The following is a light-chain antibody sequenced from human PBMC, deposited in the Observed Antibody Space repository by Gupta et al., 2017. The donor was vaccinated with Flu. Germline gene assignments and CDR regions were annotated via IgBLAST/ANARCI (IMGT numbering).Light chain of an antibody. J-gene: IGKJ1*01. CDR2: GAF. V-gene: IGKV1D-8*01. CDR3: QQDYSLPRT. Sequence: VIWVTQSPSSLSANIGDRVTISCPVSQGVISYLAWYRKKPGRAHDLLIYGAFTQQSGVPSSFSGSAGGKDFTLTISGLQSEDSAIYYCQQDYSLPRTFGQGTKVEIK. CDR1: QGVISY.